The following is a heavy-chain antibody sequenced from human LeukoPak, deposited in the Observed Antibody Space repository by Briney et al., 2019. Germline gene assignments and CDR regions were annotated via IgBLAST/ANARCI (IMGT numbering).Heavy chain of an antibody. CDR1: GFTVSSND. Sequence: GGSLRLSCAASGFTVSSNDMSWVRQAPGKGLEWVSVIYSGGSTYYADSVKGRFTISRDNSKNTLYLQMNSLRAEDTAVYYCARSRWLDAFDYWGQGTLVTVSS. CDR3: ARSRWLDAFDY. D-gene: IGHD6-19*01. V-gene: IGHV3-66*01. CDR2: IYSGGST. J-gene: IGHJ4*02.